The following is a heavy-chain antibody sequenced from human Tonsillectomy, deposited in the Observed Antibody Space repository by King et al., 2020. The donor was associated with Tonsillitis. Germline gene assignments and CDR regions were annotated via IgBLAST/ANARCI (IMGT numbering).Heavy chain of an antibody. J-gene: IGHJ4*02. D-gene: IGHD3-22*01. CDR2: IYGGGTT. CDR1: GFSVSSHY. V-gene: IGHV3-53*01. Sequence: VQLVESGGGLMQPGGSLRLSCAASGFSVSSHYMSWVRQAPGKGLEWVSVIYGGGTTYYADFVKRRFTISRDNSENTLYLQMNSLRAEDTAMYYCARVNYYDSSGYWSPYYFDYWGQGTLVTVSS. CDR3: ARVNYYDSSGYWSPYYFDY.